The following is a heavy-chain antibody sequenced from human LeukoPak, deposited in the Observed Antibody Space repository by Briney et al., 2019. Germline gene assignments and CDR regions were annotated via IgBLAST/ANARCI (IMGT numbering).Heavy chain of an antibody. CDR1: GGSISSYY. V-gene: IGHV4-59*01. D-gene: IGHD6-6*01. J-gene: IGHJ4*02. CDR3: ARDSIAPRGRAFDY. Sequence: SETLSLTCTVSGGSISSYYWSWIRQPPGKGLEWIGYIYYSGSTNYNPSLKSRVTISVDTSKNQFSLKLSSVTAADTAVYYCARDSIAPRGRAFDYWGQGTLVTVSS. CDR2: IYYSGST.